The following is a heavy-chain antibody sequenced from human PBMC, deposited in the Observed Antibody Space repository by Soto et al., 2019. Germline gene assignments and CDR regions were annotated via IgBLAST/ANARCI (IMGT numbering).Heavy chain of an antibody. J-gene: IGHJ3*02. D-gene: IGHD3-22*01. Sequence: PSETLSITCTVSVASIMSSYWSWIRQSPGKGLEWIGFVHYTGSTNYNPSLKGRVTISVDTSKNQFSLRLTSVTAADTAVYYCARGYYDSNGQSNTFDIWGQGTMVTVSS. CDR2: VHYTGST. CDR1: VASIMSSY. CDR3: ARGYYDSNGQSNTFDI. V-gene: IGHV4-59*01.